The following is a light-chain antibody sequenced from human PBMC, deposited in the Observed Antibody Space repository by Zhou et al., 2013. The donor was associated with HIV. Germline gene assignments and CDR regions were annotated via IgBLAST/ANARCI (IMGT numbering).Light chain of an antibody. CDR2: GAS. CDR1: QSVSTF. CDR3: QQVLYRRP. Sequence: DIQMTQSPSSLSASVGDRVTITCRTSQSVSTFLNWYQQKPGKAPKLLIFGASTLQSGVPSRFSGSGSGTDFTLTISNLQPEDFGTYHCQQVLYRRPLDLGT. V-gene: IGKV1-39*01. J-gene: IGKJ1*01.